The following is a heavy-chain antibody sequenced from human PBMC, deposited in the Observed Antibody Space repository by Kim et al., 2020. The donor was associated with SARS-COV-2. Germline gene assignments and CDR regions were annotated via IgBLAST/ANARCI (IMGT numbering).Heavy chain of an antibody. CDR3: ARGRGSGNEHYYYGMDV. CDR1: GGSFSGYY. CDR2: INHSGST. Sequence: SETLSLTCAVYGGSFSGYYWSWIRQPPGKGLEWIGEINHSGSTNYNPSLKSRVTISVDTSKNQFSLKLSSVTAADTAVYYCARGRGSGNEHYYYGMDVWGQGTTVTVSS. J-gene: IGHJ6*02. V-gene: IGHV4-34*01. D-gene: IGHD3-10*01.